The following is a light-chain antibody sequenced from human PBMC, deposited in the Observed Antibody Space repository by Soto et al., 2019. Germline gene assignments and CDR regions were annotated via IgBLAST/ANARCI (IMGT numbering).Light chain of an antibody. V-gene: IGKV1-9*01. CDR2: SAS. CDR3: QQLDRYPFS. Sequence: DIQMTQSPSSLSASVGDRVTITCRAGLDIRGYLAWYQQKPGRVPRLLIYSASTLQSGVPSRFSGSGSGTEFTLTISSLQPEDFASYYCQQLDRYPFSFGGGTKVEIK. CDR1: LDIRGY. J-gene: IGKJ4*01.